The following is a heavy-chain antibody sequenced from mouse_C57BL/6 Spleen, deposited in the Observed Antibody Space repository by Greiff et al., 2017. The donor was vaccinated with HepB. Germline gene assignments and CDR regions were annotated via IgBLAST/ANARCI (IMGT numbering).Heavy chain of an antibody. CDR2: IYPGDGDT. CDR3: ARWVLRNYAMDY. D-gene: IGHD1-1*01. Sequence: QVHVKQSGAELVKPGASVKISCKASGYAFSSYWMNWVKQRPGKGLEWIGQIYPGDGDTNYNGKFKGKATLTADKSSSTAYMQLSSLTSEDSAVYFCARWVLRNYAMDYWGQGTSVTVSS. J-gene: IGHJ4*01. CDR1: GYAFSSYW. V-gene: IGHV1-80*01.